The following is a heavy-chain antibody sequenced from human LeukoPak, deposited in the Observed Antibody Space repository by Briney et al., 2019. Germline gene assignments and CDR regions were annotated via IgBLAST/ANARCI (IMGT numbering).Heavy chain of an antibody. CDR3: ATAGGDGSRMGFDP. CDR2: ISADGSVT. D-gene: IGHD2-15*01. CDR1: GFTFSRYW. V-gene: IGHV3-74*01. Sequence: GGSLRLSCADSGFTFSRYWMHWVRQTPGKGLVWVSCISADGSVTRYADSVKGRFTISRDNTKSTLCLQTHSLRAEDTAVYYCATAGGDGSRMGFDPWGQGTLVTVSS. J-gene: IGHJ5*02.